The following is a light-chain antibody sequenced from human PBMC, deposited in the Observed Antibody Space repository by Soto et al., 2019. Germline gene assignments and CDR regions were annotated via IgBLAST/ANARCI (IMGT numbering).Light chain of an antibody. V-gene: IGKV1-39*01. CDR2: DSS. CDR1: QSISTY. CDR3: QQSYSNPTWT. Sequence: IQLAQFPSSLSPSVGDRNTNTCRECQSISTYLNWYQQKPGEAPTLLVYDSSTLQSGVPSRFSGSGFGAEFTLTVSSLQPEDFATYYCQQSYSNPTWTFGQGTKVDIK. J-gene: IGKJ1*01.